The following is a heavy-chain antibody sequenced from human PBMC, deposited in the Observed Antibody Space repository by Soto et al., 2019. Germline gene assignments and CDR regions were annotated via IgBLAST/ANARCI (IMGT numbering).Heavy chain of an antibody. CDR2: IGNTGSAI. Sequence: GGSLRLSCAASGFTFSSYGMNWVRQAPGKGLDWVSYIGNTGSAIYYADSVQGRFTISRDNAKSSLYLQMNSQRDEDTAVYYCARGSSGWYDYWGQGTLVTVSS. V-gene: IGHV3-48*02. J-gene: IGHJ4*02. D-gene: IGHD6-19*01. CDR3: ARGSSGWYDY. CDR1: GFTFSSYG.